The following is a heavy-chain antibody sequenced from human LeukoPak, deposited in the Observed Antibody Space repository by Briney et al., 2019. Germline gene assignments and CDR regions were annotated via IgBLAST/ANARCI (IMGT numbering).Heavy chain of an antibody. V-gene: IGHV1-2*02. CDR1: GYTFTGYY. CDR3: ARGGGTMVRGVYYMDV. J-gene: IGHJ6*03. Sequence: ASVKVSCKASGYTFTGYYMHWVRQAPGQGLEWMGWINPNSGGTNYAQKFQGRVTMTRNTSISTAYMELSSLRSEDTAVYYCARGGGTMVRGVYYMDVWGKGTTVTVSS. D-gene: IGHD3-10*01. CDR2: INPNSGGT.